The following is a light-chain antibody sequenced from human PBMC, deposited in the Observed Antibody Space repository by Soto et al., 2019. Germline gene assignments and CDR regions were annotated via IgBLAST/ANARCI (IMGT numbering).Light chain of an antibody. V-gene: IGLV1-47*01. Sequence: QSVLTQPPSASGTPGQRVTISCSGSNSNIGSNYVHWYQHLPGTAPKLLIYRNNQRPSGVPDRFFGSKSGTSASLTVSGLQAEDEADYFCGSYAGTKNFVVFGGGTKLTVL. CDR3: GSYAGTKNFVV. J-gene: IGLJ2*01. CDR2: RNN. CDR1: NSNIGSNY.